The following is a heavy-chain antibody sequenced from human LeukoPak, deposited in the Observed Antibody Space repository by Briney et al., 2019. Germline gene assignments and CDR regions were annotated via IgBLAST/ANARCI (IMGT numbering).Heavy chain of an antibody. Sequence: ASVKVSCKASGYTFTSYDINWARQATGQGLEWMGWMNPNSGNPGYAQKFQGRVTITRNTSISTAYMQLSSLRSEDTAVYYCARGDSLGYCSSTSCYFDYWGQGTLVTVSS. V-gene: IGHV1-8*03. CDR1: GYTFTSYD. D-gene: IGHD2-2*01. CDR3: ARGDSLGYCSSTSCYFDY. J-gene: IGHJ4*02. CDR2: MNPNSGNP.